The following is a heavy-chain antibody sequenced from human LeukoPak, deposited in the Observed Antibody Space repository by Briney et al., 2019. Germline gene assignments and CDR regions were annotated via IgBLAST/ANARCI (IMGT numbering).Heavy chain of an antibody. V-gene: IGHV1-2*02. J-gene: IGHJ5*02. CDR3: ARIGEGDTNWSDP. D-gene: IGHD3-10*01. CDR1: GYTFTGYY. CDR2: INPNSGGT. Sequence: GASVKVSCRASGYTFTGYYMHWVRQAPGQGLEWMGWINPNSGGTNYAQKFQGRVTTTRDTSISTAYMELSRLRSDDTAVYYCARIGEGDTNWSDPWGQGTLVTVYS.